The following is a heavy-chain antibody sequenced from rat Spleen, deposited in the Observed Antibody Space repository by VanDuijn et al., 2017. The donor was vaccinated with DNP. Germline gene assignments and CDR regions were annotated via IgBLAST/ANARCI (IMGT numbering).Heavy chain of an antibody. D-gene: IGHD1-2*01. J-gene: IGHJ3*01. Sequence: QVQLEESGPGLVQPSQTLSLTCTVSRFSLTSYTVSWIRQPPGEGLEWIATMSSGGTTNYNSGLKSRLSISRDTSKSQVFLHMGSLQTEDTAIYFCTGGGSTIYPFTYWGQGTLVTVSS. CDR3: TGGGSTIYPFTY. V-gene: IGHV2-6*01. CDR1: RFSLTSYT. CDR2: MSSGGTT.